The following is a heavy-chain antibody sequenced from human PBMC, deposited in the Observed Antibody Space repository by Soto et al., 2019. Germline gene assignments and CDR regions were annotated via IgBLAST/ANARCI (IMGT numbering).Heavy chain of an antibody. D-gene: IGHD3-22*01. Sequence: SETLSLTCAVYGGSFSGYYWSWIRQPPGKGLEWIGEINHSGSTNYNPSLKSRVTISVDTSKNQFSLKLSSVTAADTAVYYCARDQGYYFSSGWFDPWGQGTLVTVSS. CDR3: ARDQGYYFSSGWFDP. CDR1: GGSFSGYY. V-gene: IGHV4-34*01. CDR2: INHSGST. J-gene: IGHJ5*02.